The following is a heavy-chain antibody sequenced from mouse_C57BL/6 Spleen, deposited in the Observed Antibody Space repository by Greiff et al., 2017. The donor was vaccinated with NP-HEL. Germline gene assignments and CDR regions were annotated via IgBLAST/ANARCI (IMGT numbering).Heavy chain of an antibody. CDR2: IWWDDDK. V-gene: IGHV8-8*01. CDR1: GFSLSTFGMG. D-gene: IGHD2-3*01. CDR3: ARMEVYDGYFYFDY. J-gene: IGHJ2*01. Sequence: QVTLKESGPGILQPSQTLSLTCSFSGFSLSTFGMGVGWIRQPSGKGLEWLAHIWWDDDKYYNPALKSRLTISKDTSKNQVFLKIANVDTADTATYYCARMEVYDGYFYFDYWGQGTTLTVSS.